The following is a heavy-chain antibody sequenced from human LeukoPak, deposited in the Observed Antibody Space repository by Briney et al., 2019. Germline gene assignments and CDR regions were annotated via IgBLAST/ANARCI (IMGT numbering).Heavy chain of an antibody. V-gene: IGHV4-4*09. D-gene: IGHD5-18*01. CDR1: GGPISSYY. CDR3: ARRGYSYGSYYFDY. Sequence: PSETLSLTCTVSGGPISSYYWSWIRQPPGKGLEWIGYIYTSGSTNYNPSLKSRVTISVDTSKNQFSLKLSSVTAADTAVYYCARRGYSYGSYYFDYWGQGTLVTVSS. J-gene: IGHJ4*02. CDR2: IYTSGST.